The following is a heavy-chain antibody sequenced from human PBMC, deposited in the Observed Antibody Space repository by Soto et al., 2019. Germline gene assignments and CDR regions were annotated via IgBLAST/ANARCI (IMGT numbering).Heavy chain of an antibody. CDR3: AREEDREPLDY. V-gene: IGHV1-69*04. J-gene: IGHJ4*02. CDR2: IIPILGIA. CDR1: GGTFSSYT. Sequence: ASVKVSCKASGGTFSSYTISWVRQAPGQGLEWMGRIIPILGIANYAQKFQGRVTITADKSTSTAYMELSSLRSEDTAMYYCAREEDREPLDYWGQGTLVTVSS. D-gene: IGHD1-26*01.